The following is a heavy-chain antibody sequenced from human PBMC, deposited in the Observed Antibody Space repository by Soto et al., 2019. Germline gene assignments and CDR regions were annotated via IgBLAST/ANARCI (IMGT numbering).Heavy chain of an antibody. V-gene: IGHV4-59*08. CDR3: ARRYGSAIDY. CDR2: IYYSGST. J-gene: IGHJ4*02. Sequence: SETLSLTCAVYGGSFSGYYWNWIRQPPGKGLEWIGYIYYSGSTNYNPSLKSRVTISVDTSKNQFSLKLSSVTAADTAVYYCARRYGSAIDYWGQGTLVTVSS. D-gene: IGHD1-26*01. CDR1: GGSFSGYY.